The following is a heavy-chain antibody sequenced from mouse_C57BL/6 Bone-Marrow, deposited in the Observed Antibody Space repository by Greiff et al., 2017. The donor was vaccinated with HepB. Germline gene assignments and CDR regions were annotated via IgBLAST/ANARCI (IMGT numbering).Heavy chain of an antibody. CDR3: TRVIDYYGSSYAWFAY. J-gene: IGHJ3*01. V-gene: IGHV1-50*01. Sequence: QVQLQQPGAELAKPGASVKLSCKASGYTFTSYWMQWVKQRPGQGLEWIGEIDPSDSYTNYNQKFKGKATLTVDTSSSTAYMQLSSLTSEDSAVYYCTRVIDYYGSSYAWFAYWGQGTLVTVSA. CDR1: GYTFTSYW. CDR2: IDPSDSYT. D-gene: IGHD1-1*01.